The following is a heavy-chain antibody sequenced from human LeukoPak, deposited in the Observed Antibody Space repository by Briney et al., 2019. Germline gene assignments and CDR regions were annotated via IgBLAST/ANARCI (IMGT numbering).Heavy chain of an antibody. D-gene: IGHD3-10*01. V-gene: IGHV4-39*01. J-gene: IGHJ5*02. CDR2: IYYSGST. CDR3: ARHSVTMVRGVIIRYNWFDP. Sequence: SETLSLTCAVYGGSFSGYYWGWIRQPPGKGLEWIGSIYYSGSTYYNPPLKSRVTISVDTSKNQFSLKLSSVTAADTAVYYCARHSVTMVRGVIIRYNWFDPWGQGTLVTVSS. CDR1: GGSFSGYY.